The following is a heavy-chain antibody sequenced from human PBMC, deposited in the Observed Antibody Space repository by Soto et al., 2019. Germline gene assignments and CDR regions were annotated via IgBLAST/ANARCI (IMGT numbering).Heavy chain of an antibody. CDR1: GYTFTSYY. V-gene: IGHV1-46*01. J-gene: IGHJ6*04. D-gene: IGHD6-19*01. CDR2: INPSGGST. CDR3: ARDLRVAGYYYYGMDV. Sequence: ASVKVSCKASGYTFTSYYMHWVRQAPGQGLEWMGIINPSGGSTSYAQKFQGRVTMTRDTSTSTVYMELSSLRSEDTAVYYCARDLRVAGYYYYGMDVWGKGTTVTVSS.